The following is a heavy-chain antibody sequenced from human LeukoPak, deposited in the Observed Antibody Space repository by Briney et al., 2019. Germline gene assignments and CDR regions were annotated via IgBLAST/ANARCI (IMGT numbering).Heavy chain of an antibody. Sequence: GGSLRLSCAASGFTFSSYAMSWVRQAPGKGLEWVSAISGGGGSTYYADSVKGRFTISRDNSKNTLYLQMSSLRAEDTAVYYCAKDPRYSYGYHDYWGQGTLVTVSS. CDR1: GFTFSSYA. CDR3: AKDPRYSYGYHDY. D-gene: IGHD5-18*01. CDR2: ISGGGGST. J-gene: IGHJ4*02. V-gene: IGHV3-23*01.